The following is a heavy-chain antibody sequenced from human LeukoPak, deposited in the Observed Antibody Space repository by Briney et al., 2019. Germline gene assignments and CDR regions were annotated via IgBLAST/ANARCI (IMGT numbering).Heavy chain of an antibody. CDR3: AKGSGGSCYSQVYS. CDR1: GLTFNNFA. V-gene: IGHV3-23*01. D-gene: IGHD2-15*01. J-gene: IGHJ4*02. CDR2: ICGSGDTT. Sequence: GGSLRLSCAASGLTFNNFAMSWVRQAPGKGLEGVSVICGSGDTTYYADSVKGRFTIPRDNTKNALYLQMNSLRGEDTAVYYCAKGSGGSCYSQVYSWGQGTLVTVSS.